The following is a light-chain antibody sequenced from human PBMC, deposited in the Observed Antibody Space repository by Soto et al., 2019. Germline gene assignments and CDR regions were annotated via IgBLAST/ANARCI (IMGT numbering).Light chain of an antibody. CDR3: QQYYTTLS. Sequence: DIVMTQSPDSLAVSLGERATINCKSSQSVLYNSDNKNYLAWYQQKAGQPPKLLIYWASTRDSGVPDRFSGSGSGADFYLTINNLQAEDVAVYYCQQYYTTLSFGGGTKVEIK. CDR1: QSVLYNSDNKNY. J-gene: IGKJ4*01. CDR2: WAS. V-gene: IGKV4-1*01.